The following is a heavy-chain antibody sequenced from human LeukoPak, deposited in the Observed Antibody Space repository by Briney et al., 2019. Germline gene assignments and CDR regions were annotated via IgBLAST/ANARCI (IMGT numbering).Heavy chain of an antibody. Sequence: SETLSLTCTVSGGSISSRTYYWSWIRQPPGKGLEWIGYVSDSGSTNYNPSLKSRVPVSVDTSKDQFSLKLTSVTAADTAVYYCARTGSSWPLYYYYYMDVWGKGTTVTVSS. J-gene: IGHJ6*03. CDR3: ARTGSSWPLYYYYYMDV. CDR1: GGSISSRTYY. D-gene: IGHD6-13*01. V-gene: IGHV4-61*01. CDR2: VSDSGST.